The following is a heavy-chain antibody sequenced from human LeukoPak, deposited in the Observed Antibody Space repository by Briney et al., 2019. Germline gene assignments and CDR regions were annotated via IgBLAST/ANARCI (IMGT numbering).Heavy chain of an antibody. Sequence: PGGSLRLSCAASGFTVRYNSMTWVRQAPGKGLEWVSTIYADGTTYYADSMEGRFTISRDNSKNTLDLQMNSLRAEDTAVYYCARAQLASGTDYWGQGTLVTVSS. CDR1: GFTVRYNS. CDR2: IYADGTT. V-gene: IGHV3-53*01. D-gene: IGHD3-3*02. J-gene: IGHJ4*02. CDR3: ARAQLASGTDY.